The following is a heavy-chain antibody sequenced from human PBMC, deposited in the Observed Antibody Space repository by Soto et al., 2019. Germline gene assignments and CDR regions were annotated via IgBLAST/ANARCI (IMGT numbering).Heavy chain of an antibody. CDR2: RKTGASEK. CDR1: GFTLRSYW. Sequence: PGGSLRLSCAASGFTLRSYWMSWVRQAPGKGLEWLDTRKTGASEKKYVDSVKGRFTISRDNAKNSLYLQMNSLRAEDTAVYYCARPWGHYYDSSGYKYWGQGTLVTVSS. D-gene: IGHD3-22*01. CDR3: ARPWGHYYDSSGYKY. J-gene: IGHJ4*02. V-gene: IGHV3-7*01.